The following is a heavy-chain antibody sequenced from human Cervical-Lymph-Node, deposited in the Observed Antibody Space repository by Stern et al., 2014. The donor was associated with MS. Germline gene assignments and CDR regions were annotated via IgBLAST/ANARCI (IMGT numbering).Heavy chain of an antibody. V-gene: IGHV1-69*01. D-gene: IGHD3-3*01. CDR2: VIPIFGTA. CDR1: GGTFNTYA. J-gene: IGHJ4*02. Sequence: VHLVESGAEVKKPGSSVKVSCKAAGGTFNTYALSWVRQAPGQGLEWMGGVIPIFGTANYAQKFQGRVTITADESTSTAYMELSSLRSEDTAMYYCATDAHYDFWSGYSLYWGQGTLVTVSS. CDR3: ATDAHYDFWSGYSLY.